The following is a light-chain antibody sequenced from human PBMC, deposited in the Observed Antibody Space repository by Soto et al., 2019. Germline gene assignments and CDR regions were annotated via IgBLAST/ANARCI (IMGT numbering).Light chain of an antibody. Sequence: QSALTQPASMSGSPGQSITISCPGTSSDIGRYNFVSWYQHHPGKAPKLIIYEATKRPSGVSYRFSGSKSGNTASLTISGLQAEDEADYYCTSYTITSPYVFGTGTKLTVL. CDR3: TSYTITSPYV. V-gene: IGLV2-14*01. CDR1: SSDIGRYNF. J-gene: IGLJ1*01. CDR2: EAT.